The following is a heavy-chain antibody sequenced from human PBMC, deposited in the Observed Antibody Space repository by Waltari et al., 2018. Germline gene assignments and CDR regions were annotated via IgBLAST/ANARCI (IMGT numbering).Heavy chain of an antibody. CDR2: ISSSGRYT. Sequence: EVQLLESGGGLVQPGGPLRLSCQPPGFTLIPFAVSWVRQAPGEGLEWVSTISSSGRYTFYTDSVKGRFTISRDNSKSTLYLQMNSLRAEDTAVYYCAKEPRGNNWNYYFDDWGQGTLVTVSS. CDR3: AKEPRGNNWNYYFDD. J-gene: IGHJ4*02. D-gene: IGHD1-7*01. CDR1: GFTLIPFA. V-gene: IGHV3-23*01.